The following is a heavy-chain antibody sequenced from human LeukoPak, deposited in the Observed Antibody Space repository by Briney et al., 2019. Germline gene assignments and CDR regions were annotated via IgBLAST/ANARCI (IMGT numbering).Heavy chain of an antibody. V-gene: IGHV3-30*18. J-gene: IGHJ6*03. D-gene: IGHD5-12*01. CDR2: ISYDGSNK. CDR3: AKALRVATRSHYYYYYMDV. CDR1: GFTFSSYG. Sequence: GGSLRLSCVASGFTFSSYGMHWVRQAPGKGLEWVAVISYDGSNKYYADSVKGRFTISRDNSKNTLYLQMNSLRAEDTAVYYCAKALRVATRSHYYYYYMDVWGKGTTVTVSS.